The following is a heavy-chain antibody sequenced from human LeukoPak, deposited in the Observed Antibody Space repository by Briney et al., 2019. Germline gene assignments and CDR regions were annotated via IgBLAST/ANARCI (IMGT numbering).Heavy chain of an antibody. D-gene: IGHD4-17*01. CDR2: IRTKPNNYAT. V-gene: IGHV3-73*01. CDR3: TTDPGDYPDY. CDR1: GFTFSGSA. Sequence: GGSLKLSCAASGFTFSGSAIHWVRQASGKGLEWLGRIRTKPNNYATAYAASVQGRFTMSRDDSKSTAYLQMNSLKTEDTAVYYCTTDPGDYPDYWGQGALVTVSS. J-gene: IGHJ4*02.